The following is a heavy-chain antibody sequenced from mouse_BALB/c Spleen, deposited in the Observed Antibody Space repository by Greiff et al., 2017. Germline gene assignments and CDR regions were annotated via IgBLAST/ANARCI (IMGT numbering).Heavy chain of an antibody. J-gene: IGHJ2*01. CDR2: IRNKANGYTT. CDR1: GFTFTDYY. CDR3: ARGYDYDYFDY. D-gene: IGHD2-4*01. Sequence: EVKLMESGGGLVQPGGSLRLSCATSGFTFTDYYMSWVRQPPGKALEWLGFIRNKANGYTTEYSASVKGRFTISRDNSQSILYLQMNTLRAEDSATYYCARGYDYDYFDYWGQGTTLTVSS. V-gene: IGHV7-3*02.